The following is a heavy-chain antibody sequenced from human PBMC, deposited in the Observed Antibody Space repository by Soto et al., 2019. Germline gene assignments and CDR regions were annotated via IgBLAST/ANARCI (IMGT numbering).Heavy chain of an antibody. J-gene: IGHJ1*01. CDR1: GAYISDFS. V-gene: IGHV4-4*07. CDR2: ITVNGNT. CDR3: ARESGENWTYEAH. D-gene: IGHD1-7*01. Sequence: QVQQLESGPGLVKPWDTLSLTCTVSGAYISDFSWSWIRQPAGKGLEWIGRITVNGNTQYNPSFRSRVTMSMDTSRNQGSLNLQSATAADTARYYCARESGENWTYEAHWGQGTLVTVSS.